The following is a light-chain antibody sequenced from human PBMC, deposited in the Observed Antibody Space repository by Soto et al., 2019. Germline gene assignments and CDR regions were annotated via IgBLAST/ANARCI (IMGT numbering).Light chain of an antibody. CDR2: EVT. CDR1: SRDVGGYNS. Sequence: QSVLTQPASVSGSPGQSITISCTGTSRDVGGYNSVSWYQQHPGKAPKLMIYEVTNRPSGVSNRFSGSKSGNTASLTISGLQAEDEADYYCSSYTSGSAPYVFGTGTKVTVL. V-gene: IGLV2-14*01. CDR3: SSYTSGSAPYV. J-gene: IGLJ1*01.